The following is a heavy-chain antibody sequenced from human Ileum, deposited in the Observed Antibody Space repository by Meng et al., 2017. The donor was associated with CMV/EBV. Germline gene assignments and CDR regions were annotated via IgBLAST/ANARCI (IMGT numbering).Heavy chain of an antibody. CDR2: IYYNGNN. CDR1: RGSISTGSYY. D-gene: IGHD2-2*01. Sequence: SRGSISTGSYYWNWIGQSPGKGLEWSGTIYYNGNNYFNPSLKGRLTLSIDTSDNQFFLNLGSVTAADTAVYFCASEPANSSTWHFDSWGQGTLVTVSS. CDR3: ASEPANSSTWHFDS. V-gene: IGHV4-30-4*01. J-gene: IGHJ4*02.